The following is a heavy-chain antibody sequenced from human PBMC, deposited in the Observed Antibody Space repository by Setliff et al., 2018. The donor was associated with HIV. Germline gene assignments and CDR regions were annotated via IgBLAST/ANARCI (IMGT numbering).Heavy chain of an antibody. V-gene: IGHV3-30*04. D-gene: IGHD3-3*01. Sequence: PGGSLRLSCAASGFTFGSYPMHWVRQAPGKGPEWVAVISYGGGLKLYADSVKGRFTISRDNSKNTLYLQLNSLRAEDTAVYYCARDPVLRFLEWLLNYYMDVWGKGTTVTVSS. J-gene: IGHJ6*03. CDR3: ARDPVLRFLEWLLNYYMDV. CDR2: ISYGGGLK. CDR1: GFTFGSYP.